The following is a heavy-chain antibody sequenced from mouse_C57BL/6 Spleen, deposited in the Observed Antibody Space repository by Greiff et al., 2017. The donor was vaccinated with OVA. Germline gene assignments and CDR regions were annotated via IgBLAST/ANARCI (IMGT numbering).Heavy chain of an antibody. CDR1: GFTFSDYG. Sequence: EVMLVESGGGLVKPGGSLKLSCAASGFTFSDYGMHWVRQAPEKGLEWVAYISSGSSTIYYADTVKGRFTISRDNAKNTLFLQMTSLRSEDTAMYYCARTLIYCGYDRSFDYWGQGTTLTVSS. CDR3: ARTLIYCGYDRSFDY. D-gene: IGHD2-2*01. J-gene: IGHJ2*01. V-gene: IGHV5-17*01. CDR2: ISSGSSTI.